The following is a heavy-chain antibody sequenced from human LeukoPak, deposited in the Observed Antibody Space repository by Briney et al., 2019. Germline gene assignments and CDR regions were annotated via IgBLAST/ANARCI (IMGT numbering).Heavy chain of an antibody. Sequence: GESLKISCKGSGYSFANYWIGWVRQMPGKGLEWVGVIYPSDSDTRYSPSFQGQVTISVDKSTNTAYLQWYTLKASDTAMYYCGRIGTTTATSWFDPWGQGTLVTVSS. J-gene: IGHJ5*02. CDR3: GRIGTTTATSWFDP. D-gene: IGHD1/OR15-1a*01. CDR1: GYSFANYW. CDR2: IYPSDSDT. V-gene: IGHV5-51*01.